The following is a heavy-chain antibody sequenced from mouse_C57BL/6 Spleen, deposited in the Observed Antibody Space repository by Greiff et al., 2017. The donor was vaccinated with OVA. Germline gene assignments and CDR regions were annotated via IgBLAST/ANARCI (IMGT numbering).Heavy chain of an antibody. V-gene: IGHV1-80*01. Sequence: VQGVESGAELVKPGASVKISCKASGYAFSSYWMNWVKQRPGKGLEWIGQLYPGDGDTNYNGKFKGKATLTADKSSSTAYMQLSSLTSEDSAVYFCARGRDGGFAYWGQGTLVTVSA. D-gene: IGHD3-3*01. J-gene: IGHJ3*01. CDR2: LYPGDGDT. CDR1: GYAFSSYW. CDR3: ARGRDGGFAY.